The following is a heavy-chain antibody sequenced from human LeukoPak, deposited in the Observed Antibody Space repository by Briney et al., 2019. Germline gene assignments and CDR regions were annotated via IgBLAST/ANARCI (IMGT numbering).Heavy chain of an antibody. J-gene: IGHJ4*02. Sequence: ASVKVSCKASGYTFTGYYMHWVRQAPGQGLEWMGWINPNSGGTNYAQKFQGRVTMTRDTSISTAYMELSRLRSDDTAVYYCARLKMVRGVISRSFDYWGQGTLVTVSS. V-gene: IGHV1-2*02. D-gene: IGHD3-10*01. CDR3: ARLKMVRGVISRSFDY. CDR1: GYTFTGYY. CDR2: INPNSGGT.